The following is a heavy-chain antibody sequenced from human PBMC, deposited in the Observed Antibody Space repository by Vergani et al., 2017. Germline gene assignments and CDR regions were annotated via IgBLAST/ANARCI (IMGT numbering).Heavy chain of an antibody. D-gene: IGHD2-21*02. Sequence: QVQLVESGGGVVQPGRSLRLSCAASGFTFSSYGMHWVRQAPGKGLEWVAVISYDGSNKYYADSVKGRFTISRDNSKNTLYLQMNSLRAEDTAVYYCAKDQGDSGYYYYYGMDVWGKGTTVTVSS. CDR1: GFTFSSYG. J-gene: IGHJ6*04. CDR2: ISYDGSNK. CDR3: AKDQGDSGYYYYYGMDV. V-gene: IGHV3-30*18.